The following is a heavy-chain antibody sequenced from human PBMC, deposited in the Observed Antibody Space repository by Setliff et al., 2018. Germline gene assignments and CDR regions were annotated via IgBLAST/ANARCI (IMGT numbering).Heavy chain of an antibody. V-gene: IGHV4-39*01. CDR1: GGSVSNSGFF. D-gene: IGHD2-15*01. J-gene: IGHJ5*02. Sequence: PSETLSLTCTVSGGSVSNSGFFWGWLRQAPGKGLEWIGNIYDSGSSNYNASLKSRLIITRDTSKNQIFLKLTSVTAADTAVYYCGRGFSRIEGWGNWFDPWGQGILVTVSS. CDR3: GRGFSRIEGWGNWFDP. CDR2: IYDSGSS.